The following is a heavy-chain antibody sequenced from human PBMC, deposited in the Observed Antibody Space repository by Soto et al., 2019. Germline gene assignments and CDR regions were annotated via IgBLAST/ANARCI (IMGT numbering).Heavy chain of an antibody. Sequence: GVLRLSCAASGLTFTSNSMNWVRQAPGKGLEWISYITSSSSTIYYADSVKGRFTISRDNAKNSLYLQMNSLRDDDTAVYYCARGRVGTAYFDYWGQGALVTVSS. J-gene: IGHJ4*02. D-gene: IGHD2-21*02. V-gene: IGHV3-48*02. CDR3: ARGRVGTAYFDY. CDR1: GLTFTSNS. CDR2: ITSSSSTI.